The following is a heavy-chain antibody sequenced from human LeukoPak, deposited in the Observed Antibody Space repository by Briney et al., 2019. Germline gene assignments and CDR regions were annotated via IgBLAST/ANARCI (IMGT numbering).Heavy chain of an antibody. CDR3: ARYCSSTSCYRDAFDI. Sequence: SETLSLTCAVSGGSISSSNWWSWVRPPPGKGLEWIGNIYYSGSTYYNSSLKSRVTISVDTSKNRFSLKLRSVTAADTAVYYCARYCSSTSCYRDAFDIWGQGTMVTVSS. J-gene: IGHJ3*02. CDR1: GGSISSSNW. D-gene: IGHD2-2*01. CDR2: IYYSGST. V-gene: IGHV4-4*02.